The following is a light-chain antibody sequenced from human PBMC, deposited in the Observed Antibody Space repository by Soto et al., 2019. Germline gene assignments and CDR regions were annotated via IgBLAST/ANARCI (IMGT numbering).Light chain of an antibody. J-gene: IGLJ2*01. CDR2: EVN. CDR3: CSFTGTTIGV. CDR1: SSDVGRYNR. V-gene: IGLV2-8*01. Sequence: QSALTQPPSASGSPGQSVTISCTGTSSDVGRYNRVSWYQHYPGKAPKLMIYEVNKRPSEVPDRFSGSKSGNTASLTVSGLQAEDEADYYGCSFTGTTIGVFGGGTKLTVL.